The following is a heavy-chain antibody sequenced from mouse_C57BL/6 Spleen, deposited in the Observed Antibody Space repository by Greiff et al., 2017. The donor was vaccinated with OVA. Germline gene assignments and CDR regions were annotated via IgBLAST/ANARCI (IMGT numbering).Heavy chain of an antibody. V-gene: IGHV1-64*01. Sequence: QVKLQQPGAELVKPGASVKLSCKASGYTFTSYWMHWVKQRPGQGLEWIGMINPNSGSTNYNEKFQSKATLTVDKSSSTAYMQLSSLTSEDSAVYYCARVGDYSYAMDYWGQGTSVTVSS. D-gene: IGHD2-4*01. J-gene: IGHJ4*01. CDR2: INPNSGST. CDR3: ARVGDYSYAMDY. CDR1: GYTFTSYW.